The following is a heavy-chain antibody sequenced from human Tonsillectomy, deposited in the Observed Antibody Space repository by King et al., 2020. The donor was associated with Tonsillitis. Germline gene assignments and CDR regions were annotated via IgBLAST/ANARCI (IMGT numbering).Heavy chain of an antibody. CDR3: TRRYDRRYGAWFDP. CDR1: GGSINIYY. J-gene: IGHJ5*02. Sequence: VQLQESGPGLVKPSETLSLTCTVSGGSINIYYWSWIRQPPGKGLEWIGYISYTGSTNYNPSLKSRVTISVDTSKNQFSLKLSSVTAADTAGYYCTRRYDRRYGAWFDPWGQGTLVTVSS. D-gene: IGHD3-9*01. V-gene: IGHV4-59*01. CDR2: ISYTGST.